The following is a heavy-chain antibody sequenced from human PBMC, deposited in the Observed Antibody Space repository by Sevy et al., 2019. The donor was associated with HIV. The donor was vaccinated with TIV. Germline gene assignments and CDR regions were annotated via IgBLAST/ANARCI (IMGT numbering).Heavy chain of an antibody. D-gene: IGHD4-4*01. CDR2: ISGSGGST. V-gene: IGHV3-23*01. CDR1: GFTVSNYA. J-gene: IGHJ4*02. CDR3: ANTVTSGY. Sequence: GESLKISCAASGFTVSNYAMSWVRQAPGKGLEWVSAISGSGGSTYYADSVKGRFTISRDNSKNTLYLQMNSLRAEDTAVYYCANTVTSGYWGQGTLVTVSS.